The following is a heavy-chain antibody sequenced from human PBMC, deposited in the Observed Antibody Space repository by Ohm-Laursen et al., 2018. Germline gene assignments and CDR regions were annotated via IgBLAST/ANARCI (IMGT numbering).Heavy chain of an antibody. V-gene: IGHV3-74*01. Sequence: SLRLSCTASGFTFSDYWIHWVRQVPGKGLVWVSRINTDGSITSYADSVKGRFTISRDNAKNTLYVQMNSLRAEDTAVYYCAKGVEMEFYYYYYGMDVWGQGTTVTVSS. J-gene: IGHJ6*02. D-gene: IGHD5-24*01. CDR3: AKGVEMEFYYYYYGMDV. CDR2: INTDGSIT. CDR1: GFTFSDYW.